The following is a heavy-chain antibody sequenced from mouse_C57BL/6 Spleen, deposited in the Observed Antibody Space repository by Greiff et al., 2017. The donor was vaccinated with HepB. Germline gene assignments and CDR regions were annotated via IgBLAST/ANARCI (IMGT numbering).Heavy chain of an antibody. CDR1: GYTFTSYW. D-gene: IGHD2-5*01. CDR2: INPSNGGT. CDR3: TKGGYYSNYFFDY. Sequence: VQLQQSGTELVKPGASVKLSCKASGYTFTSYWMHWVKQRPGQGLEWIGNINPSNGGTNYNEKFKSKATLTVDKSSSTAYMQLSSLTSEDSAVYYCTKGGYYSNYFFDYWGQGTTLTVSS. J-gene: IGHJ2*01. V-gene: IGHV1-53*01.